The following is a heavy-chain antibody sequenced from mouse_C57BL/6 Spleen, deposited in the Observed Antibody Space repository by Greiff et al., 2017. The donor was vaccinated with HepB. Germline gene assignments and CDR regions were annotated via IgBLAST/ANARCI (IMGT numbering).Heavy chain of an antibody. V-gene: IGHV1-18*01. J-gene: IGHJ1*03. CDR2: IKANNGGT. CDR3: ARGTCWYFDV. CDR1: GYTFTDYN. D-gene: IGHD3-3*01. Sequence: VQLQQSGPELVKPGASVKIPCKASGYTFTDYNMDWVKQSQGKSLEGKGDIKANNGGTIYNQKFKGKATLTVDKSSSTAYMELRSLTSEDTAVYYCARGTCWYFDVWGTGTTVTVSS.